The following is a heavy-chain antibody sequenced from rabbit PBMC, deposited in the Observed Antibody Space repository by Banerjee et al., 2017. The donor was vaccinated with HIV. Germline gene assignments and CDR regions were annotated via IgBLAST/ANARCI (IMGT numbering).Heavy chain of an antibody. J-gene: IGHJ4*01. V-gene: IGHV1S40*01. Sequence: QSLEESGGDLVKPEGSLTLTCTASGFSFSNKYVMCWVRQAPGKGLEWIACINTISGDTVYASWAKGRFTISKTSSTTVTLQMTSLTAADTATYFCARSANDNYEDYFSLWGQGTLVTVS. CDR2: INTISGDT. CDR3: ARSANDNYEDYFSL. D-gene: IGHD6-1*01. CDR1: GFSFSNKYV.